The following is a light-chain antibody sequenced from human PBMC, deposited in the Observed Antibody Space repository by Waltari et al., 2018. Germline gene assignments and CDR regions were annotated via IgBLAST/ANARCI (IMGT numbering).Light chain of an antibody. Sequence: DVQMTQSPSSLSASVGDRVTITCRASQSIANYLNWYQQKPGEVPKLLIYAASSLHSRVPSRFSGSGSGTEFTLTITKLQPEDFATYYSQQSYTTLTFGGGTKVE. CDR1: QSIANY. J-gene: IGKJ4*01. CDR3: QQSYTTLT. CDR2: AAS. V-gene: IGKV1-39*01.